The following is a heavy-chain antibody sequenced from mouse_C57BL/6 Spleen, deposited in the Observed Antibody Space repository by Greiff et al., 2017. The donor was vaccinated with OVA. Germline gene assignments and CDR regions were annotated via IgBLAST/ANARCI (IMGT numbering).Heavy chain of an antibody. CDR3: AREGPPFDV. V-gene: IGHV5-4*01. CDR1: GFTFSSYA. J-gene: IGHJ1*03. D-gene: IGHD3-3*01. CDR2: ISDGGSYT. Sequence: EVKLVESGGGLVKPGGSLKLSCAASGFTFSSYAMSWVRQTPEKRLEWVATISDGGSYTYYPDNVKGRFTISRDNAKNNLYLQMSHLKSEDTAMYYCAREGPPFDVWGTGTTVTVSS.